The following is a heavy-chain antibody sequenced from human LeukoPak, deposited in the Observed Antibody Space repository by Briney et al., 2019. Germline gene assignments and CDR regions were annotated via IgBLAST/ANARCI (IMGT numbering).Heavy chain of an antibody. CDR3: ARDLAMSNDAFDI. Sequence: ASVKVSCKASGYTFTSYAMHWVRQAPGQRLEWMGWINAGNGNTKCSQKFQGRVTITRDTSASTAYMELSSLRSEDTAVYYCARDLAMSNDAFDIWGQGTMVTVSS. CDR1: GYTFTSYA. J-gene: IGHJ3*02. CDR2: INAGNGNT. D-gene: IGHD5-18*01. V-gene: IGHV1-3*01.